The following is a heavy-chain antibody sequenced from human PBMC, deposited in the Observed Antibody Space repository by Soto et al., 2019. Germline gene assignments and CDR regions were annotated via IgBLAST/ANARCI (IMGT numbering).Heavy chain of an antibody. J-gene: IGHJ4*02. CDR2: IYYSGST. CDR1: GGSISSYY. V-gene: IGHV4-59*06. D-gene: IGHD5-18*01. CDR3: ASDSYGSLGLDY. Sequence: SETLSLTCTVSGGSISSYYWSWIRQHPGKGLEWIGYIYYSGSTYYNPSLKSRVTISVDTSKNQFSLKLSSVTAADTAVYYCASDSYGSLGLDYWGQGTLVTVSS.